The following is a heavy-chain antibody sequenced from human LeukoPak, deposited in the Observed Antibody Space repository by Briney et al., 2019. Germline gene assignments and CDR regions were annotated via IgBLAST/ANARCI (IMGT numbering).Heavy chain of an antibody. CDR2: IGSSGSTI. CDR1: GFTFSSYE. J-gene: IGHJ4*02. Sequence: HPGGSLRLSCAASGFTFSSYEMNWVRQAPGKGLEWVSYIGSSGSTIYYADSVKGRFTISRDNAKNSLYLQMNSLRAEDTAVYYCARGGRAQLAVAGTHNIDYWGQGTLVTVSS. CDR3: ARGGRAQLAVAGTHNIDY. D-gene: IGHD6-19*01. V-gene: IGHV3-48*03.